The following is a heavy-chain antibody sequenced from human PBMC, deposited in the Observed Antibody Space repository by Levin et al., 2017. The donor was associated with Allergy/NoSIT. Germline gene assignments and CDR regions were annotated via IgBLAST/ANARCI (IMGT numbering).Heavy chain of an antibody. CDR3: ARDMGEVGGDNDY. CDR2: IYYSGST. J-gene: IGHJ4*02. CDR1: GGSISSSSYY. Sequence: KPGGSLRLSCTVSGGSISSSSYYWGWIRQPPGKGLEWIGSIYYSGSTYYNPSLKSRVTISVDTSKNQFSLKLSSVTAADTAVYYCARDMGEVGGDNDYWGQGTLVTVSS. V-gene: IGHV4-39*07. D-gene: IGHD1-26*01.